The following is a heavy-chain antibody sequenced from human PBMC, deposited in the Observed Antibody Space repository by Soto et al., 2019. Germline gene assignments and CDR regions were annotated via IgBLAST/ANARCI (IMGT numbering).Heavy chain of an antibody. Sequence: PSETLSLTCTVSGGSISNYYWSWIRQPPGKGLEWIGYIYYSGSTQYNPSLKSRVTISVDTSKNQFSLKLSSVTAADTAVYYCARHRGSGSPYFDYWGHGTLVTVSS. D-gene: IGHD1-26*01. CDR3: ARHRGSGSPYFDY. CDR1: GGSISNYY. CDR2: IYYSGST. V-gene: IGHV4-59*08. J-gene: IGHJ4*01.